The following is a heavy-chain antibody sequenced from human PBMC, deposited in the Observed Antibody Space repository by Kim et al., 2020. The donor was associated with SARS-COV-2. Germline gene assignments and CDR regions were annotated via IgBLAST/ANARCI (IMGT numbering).Heavy chain of an antibody. J-gene: IGHJ4*02. CDR3: ARVGYSGYGGGYFDY. Sequence: DSVKGRCTISRDKAKNSLYLQMNSLRAEDTAVYYCARVGYSGYGGGYFDYWGQGTLVTVSS. D-gene: IGHD5-12*01. V-gene: IGHV3-7*01.